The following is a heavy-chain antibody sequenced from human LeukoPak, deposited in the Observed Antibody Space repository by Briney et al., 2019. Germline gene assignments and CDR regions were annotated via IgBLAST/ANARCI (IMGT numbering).Heavy chain of an antibody. Sequence: ASVKVSCKASGYTFIGYYIHWVRQAPGQGLEWVGRINPNSGGTNYAQKFQGRVTMTRDTSISTAYMELSRLRSDDTAVYYCARADCSSTSCLNAFDIWGQGTMVTVSS. CDR1: GYTFIGYY. CDR2: INPNSGGT. V-gene: IGHV1-2*06. J-gene: IGHJ3*02. D-gene: IGHD2-2*01. CDR3: ARADCSSTSCLNAFDI.